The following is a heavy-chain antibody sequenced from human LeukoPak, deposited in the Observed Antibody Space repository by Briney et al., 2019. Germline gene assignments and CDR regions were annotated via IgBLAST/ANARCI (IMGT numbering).Heavy chain of an antibody. CDR3: AKDPSGYCSGGSCYSAFDI. CDR2: ISGSGGST. CDR1: GFTFSSYA. V-gene: IGHV3-23*01. Sequence: PGGSLRLSCAASGFTFSSYAMSWVRQAPGKGLEWVSAISGSGGSTYYADSVKGRFTISRDNSKSTLYLQMNSLRAEDTAVYYCAKDPSGYCSGGSCYSAFDIWGQGTMVTVSS. J-gene: IGHJ3*02. D-gene: IGHD2-15*01.